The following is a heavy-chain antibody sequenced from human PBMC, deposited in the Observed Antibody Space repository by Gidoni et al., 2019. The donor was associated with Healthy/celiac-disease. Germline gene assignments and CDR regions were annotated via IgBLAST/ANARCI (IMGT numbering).Heavy chain of an antibody. CDR2: IRSKANSYAT. CDR1: GFTFSGSA. V-gene: IGHV3-73*01. D-gene: IGHD3-3*01. CDR3: TRHGDDFWSGATYYYYGMDV. J-gene: IGHJ6*02. Sequence: EVQLVESGGGLVQPGGSLKLSCAASGFTFSGSAMHWVRQASGKGLEWVGRIRSKANSYATAYAASVKGRFTISRDDSKNTAYLQMNSLKTEDTAVYYCTRHGDDFWSGATYYYYGMDVWGQGTTVTVSS.